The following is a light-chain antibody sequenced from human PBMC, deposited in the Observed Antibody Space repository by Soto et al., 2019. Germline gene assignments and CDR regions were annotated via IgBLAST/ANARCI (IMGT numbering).Light chain of an antibody. Sequence: QSVLTQPPSVSGAPGQRVTISCTGSSSNIGAGYDVHWYQQLPGTAPKLLIYGNINRPSGVPDRFSGSKSGTSASLAITGLQTEDEADYSCATWDDSLNGGVFGGGTKLTVL. V-gene: IGLV1-40*01. CDR1: SSNIGAGYD. CDR2: GNI. CDR3: ATWDDSLNGGV. J-gene: IGLJ3*02.